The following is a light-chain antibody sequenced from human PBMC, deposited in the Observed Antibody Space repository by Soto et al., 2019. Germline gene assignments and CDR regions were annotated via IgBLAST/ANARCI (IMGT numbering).Light chain of an antibody. V-gene: IGLV2-23*01. CDR3: FSYAGSPTSYV. Sequence: QSALTQPASVSGSPGQWITFSCTIASSDFGTSNLVSWYQQHPGKAPKFMIYEGSKRPSGVSDRFSASQSGNTASLTISGLQAEDEADYYCFSYAGSPTSYVFGTGTKVTVL. CDR1: SSDFGTSNL. J-gene: IGLJ1*01. CDR2: EGS.